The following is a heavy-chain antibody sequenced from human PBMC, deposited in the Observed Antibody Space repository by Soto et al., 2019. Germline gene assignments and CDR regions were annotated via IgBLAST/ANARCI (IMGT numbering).Heavy chain of an antibody. V-gene: IGHV1-46*01. CDR1: GYTFTRYN. D-gene: IGHD3-10*01. Sequence: QAQLVQSGAEVKKPGASANISCKASGYTFTRYNIHWVRQAPGQGLEWMGIIDTRGGSADYTQRFKGRVTMTRDTSTGTVYMELSSLGSEDPAVYYCARDLPRDLVRGSFDIWGQGTMVTVSS. J-gene: IGHJ3*02. CDR3: ARDLPRDLVRGSFDI. CDR2: IDTRGGSA.